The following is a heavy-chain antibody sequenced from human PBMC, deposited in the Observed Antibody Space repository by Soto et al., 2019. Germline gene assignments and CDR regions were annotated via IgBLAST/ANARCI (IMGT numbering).Heavy chain of an antibody. Sequence: ASVKVPCKASGYTFTSYYMHWVQQAPGQGLEWMGIINPSGGSTSYAQKFQGRVTMTRDTSTSTVYMELSSLRSEDTAVYDCARDGVAGTYQADYWGQGTLVTVSS. J-gene: IGHJ4*02. D-gene: IGHD6-19*01. CDR1: GYTFTSYY. V-gene: IGHV1-46*01. CDR3: ARDGVAGTYQADY. CDR2: INPSGGST.